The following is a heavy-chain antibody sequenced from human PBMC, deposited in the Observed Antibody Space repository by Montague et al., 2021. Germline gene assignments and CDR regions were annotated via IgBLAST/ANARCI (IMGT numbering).Heavy chain of an antibody. CDR1: GASITSNIYY. Sequence: SETLSLTCTVSGASITSNIYYWGWTRQSPGKGLEWIGSIYYSGNSFYQPSLKSRITMAVDTSKNQCSLKLRSVTAADTAIYYCARVFSSWYVGWFDPWGQGTLVTVSS. V-gene: IGHV4-39*07. CDR3: ARVFSSWYVGWFDP. CDR2: IYYSGNS. J-gene: IGHJ5*02. D-gene: IGHD6-13*01.